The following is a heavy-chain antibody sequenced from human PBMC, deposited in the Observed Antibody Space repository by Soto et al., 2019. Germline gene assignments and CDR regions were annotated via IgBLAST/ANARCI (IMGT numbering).Heavy chain of an antibody. CDR2: ISAYDGDT. V-gene: IGHV1-18*01. CDR1: GFSFRSYG. Sequence: GASANVSCKASGFSFRSYGISWVRQAPGQGLEWLGWISAYDGDTNYLQKVKGRVTLTTGTPTNTAYMELRSLRSDDTAVYYCVRDTRSRYIFGESSNPECWGKGTQVSVSS. D-gene: IGHD3-10*02. J-gene: IGHJ4*02. CDR3: VRDTRSRYIFGESSNPEC.